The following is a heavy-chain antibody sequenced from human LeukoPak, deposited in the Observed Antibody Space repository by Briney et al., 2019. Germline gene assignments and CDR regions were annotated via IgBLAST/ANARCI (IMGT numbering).Heavy chain of an antibody. CDR1: GGSISSYY. D-gene: IGHD3-9*01. J-gene: IGHJ5*02. CDR2: IYYSGST. Sequence: SETLSLTCTVSGGSISSYYWSWIRQPPGKGLEWSGYIYYSGSTNYNPSLKSRVTISVDTSKNQFSLKLSSVTAADTAVYYCARQYYDILTGYPNWFDPWGQGTPVTVSS. V-gene: IGHV4-59*08. CDR3: ARQYYDILTGYPNWFDP.